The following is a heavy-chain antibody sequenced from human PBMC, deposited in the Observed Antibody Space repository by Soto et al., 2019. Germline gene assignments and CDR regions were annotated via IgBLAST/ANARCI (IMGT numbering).Heavy chain of an antibody. CDR3: ACTVATVTAYYCYYYGLDV. D-gene: IGHD4-4*01. CDR2: IIPSFGTA. V-gene: IGHV1-69*06. J-gene: IGHJ6*02. CDR1: GYTFSSYA. Sequence: GASVKVSCKASGYTFSSYAISWVRQAPGQGLEWMGGIIPSFGTANYAQKFQGRVTITADKSTSTAYMELSSLRSEDTAVYYCACTVATVTAYYCYYYGLDVWGQGTTVTVSS.